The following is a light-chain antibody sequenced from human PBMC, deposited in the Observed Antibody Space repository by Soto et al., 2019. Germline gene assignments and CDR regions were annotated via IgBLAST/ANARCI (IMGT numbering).Light chain of an antibody. CDR1: SGHSSYA. V-gene: IGLV4-69*02. Sequence: QFVLTQSPSASASLGASVKLTCTLSSGHSSYAIAWHQQQPEKGPRYLMKVNSDGSHSKGDGIPDRFSGSSSGTERYLTISSLQSEDEADYYCQTWGTGIHYVFGTGTKLTVL. J-gene: IGLJ1*01. CDR2: VNSDGSH. CDR3: QTWGTGIHYV.